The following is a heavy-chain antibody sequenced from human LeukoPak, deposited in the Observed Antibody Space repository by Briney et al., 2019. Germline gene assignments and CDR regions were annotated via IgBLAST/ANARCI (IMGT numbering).Heavy chain of an antibody. D-gene: IGHD5-18*01. CDR2: IYYTGIP. Sequence: GSLRLSCAASGFTFSSYAMSWVRQAPGKGLEWFGYIYYTGIPTYNPALRSRATISIDMSRDQFSLRLSSVTAADTAVYYCARHQLGSFDIWGQGRMVIVSS. V-gene: IGHV4-59*08. CDR3: ARHQLGSFDI. J-gene: IGHJ3*02. CDR1: GFTFSSYA.